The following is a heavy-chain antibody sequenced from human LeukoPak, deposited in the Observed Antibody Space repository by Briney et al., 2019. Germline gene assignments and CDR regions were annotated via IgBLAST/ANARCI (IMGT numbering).Heavy chain of an antibody. CDR3: ARDKDGDGYNPAFDY. CDR2: IYSGGST. Sequence: GGSLRLSCAASGFTVSSNYMSWVRQAPGKGLEWVSVIYSGGSTYYAGSVKGRFTISRDNSKNTLYLQMNSLRAEDTAVYYCARDKDGDGYNPAFDYWGQGTLVTVSS. V-gene: IGHV3-66*01. J-gene: IGHJ4*02. CDR1: GFTVSSNY. D-gene: IGHD5-24*01.